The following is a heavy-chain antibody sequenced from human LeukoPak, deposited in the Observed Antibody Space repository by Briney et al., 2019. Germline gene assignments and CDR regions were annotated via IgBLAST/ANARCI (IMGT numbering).Heavy chain of an antibody. CDR2: IYTGGST. CDR3: ARGKDWIYY. V-gene: IGHV3-66*01. J-gene: IGHJ4*02. Sequence: GGSLRLSCAASGFTFSSYSMNWVRQAPGKGLEWVSVIYTGGSTYYADSVKGRFTISRDNSKNTVSLQMNSLRAEDTAVYYCARGKDWIYYWGQGTLVTVSS. D-gene: IGHD2-15*01. CDR1: GFTFSSYS.